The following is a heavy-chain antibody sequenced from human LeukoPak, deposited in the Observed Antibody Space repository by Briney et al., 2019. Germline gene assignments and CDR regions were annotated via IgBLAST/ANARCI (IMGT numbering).Heavy chain of an antibody. V-gene: IGHV1-46*01. CDR2: INPSGGST. J-gene: IGHJ6*02. CDR1: GYTFTSYY. CDR3: ARGAPRIFGVVISYYYYYGMDV. Sequence: GASVKVSCKASGYTFTSYYMHWVRQAPGQGLEWMGIINPSGGSTSYAQKFQGRVTMTRDTSTSTVYMELSSLRSDDTAVYYCARGAPRIFGVVISYYYYYGMDVWGQGTTVTVSS. D-gene: IGHD3-3*01.